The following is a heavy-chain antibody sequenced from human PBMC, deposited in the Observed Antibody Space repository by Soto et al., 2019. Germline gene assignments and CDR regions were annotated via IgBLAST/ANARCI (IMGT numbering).Heavy chain of an antibody. D-gene: IGHD6-13*01. CDR2: IYYSGST. Sequence: QVQLQESGPGLVKPSQTLSLTCTVSGGSISSGDYYWSWIRQPPGKGLEWIGYIYYSGSTYYNPSLKSRVTISVDTSKNQFSLKLSSVTAAHTAVYYCARLVPAAAGTANWFDPWGQGTLVTVSS. CDR1: GGSISSGDYY. J-gene: IGHJ5*02. CDR3: ARLVPAAAGTANWFDP. V-gene: IGHV4-30-4*01.